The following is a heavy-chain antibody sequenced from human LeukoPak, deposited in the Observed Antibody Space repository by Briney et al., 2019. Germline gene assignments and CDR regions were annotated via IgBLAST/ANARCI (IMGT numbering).Heavy chain of an antibody. V-gene: IGHV1-3*01. CDR3: ARGVPVGATTYPDY. CDR2: INAGNGNT. CDR1: GYTFTNYA. J-gene: IGHJ4*02. Sequence: ASVKVSCKASGYTFTNYAMHWVRQAPGQRLEWMGWINAGNGNTKYSQRFQGRVTITRDTSASTAYMELSSLRSEDTAVYYCARGVPVGATTYPDYWGQGTLVTVSS. D-gene: IGHD1-26*01.